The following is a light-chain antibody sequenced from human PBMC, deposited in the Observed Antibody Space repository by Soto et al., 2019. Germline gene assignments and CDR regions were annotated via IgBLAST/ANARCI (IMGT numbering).Light chain of an antibody. CDR2: NSN. J-gene: IGLJ2*01. V-gene: IGLV1-44*01. CDR3: AAWDDSLNGL. Sequence: QSVLTQPPSASGTPGQRVTISCSGGSSNIGSNAVNWYQQLPGTAPKLLIYNSNQRPSGVPDRFSGSKSGTSASLAISGLQAEDEADYYCAAWDDSLNGLFGGGTQLTVL. CDR1: SSNIGSNA.